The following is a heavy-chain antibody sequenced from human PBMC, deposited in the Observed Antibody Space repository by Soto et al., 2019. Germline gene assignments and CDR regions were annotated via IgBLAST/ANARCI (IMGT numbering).Heavy chain of an antibody. CDR1: GGSISSSNW. CDR3: ASLSSSWSNFDY. V-gene: IGHV4-4*02. CDR2: IYHSGST. D-gene: IGHD6-13*01. J-gene: IGHJ4*02. Sequence: SETLSLTCAVSGGSISSSNWWSWVRQPPGKGLEWIGEIYHSGSTNYNPSLKSRVTISVDKSKNQFSLKLSSVTAADTAVYYCASLSSSWSNFDYWGQGTLVTVSS.